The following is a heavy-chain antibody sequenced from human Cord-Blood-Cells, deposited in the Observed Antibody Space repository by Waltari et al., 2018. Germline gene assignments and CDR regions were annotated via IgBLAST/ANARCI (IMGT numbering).Heavy chain of an antibody. Sequence: QVQLQESGPGLVKPSETLSLTCPVSGGPLSSYYWSCTRKPPGKGLAWIGYIYYSGSTNYNPSLKSRVTISVDTSKNQFSLKLSSVTAADTAVYYCARHVGGSSTSCYDYWGQGTLVTVSS. D-gene: IGHD2-2*01. J-gene: IGHJ4*02. CDR2: IYYSGST. CDR1: GGPLSSYY. V-gene: IGHV4-59*08. CDR3: ARHVGGSSTSCYDY.